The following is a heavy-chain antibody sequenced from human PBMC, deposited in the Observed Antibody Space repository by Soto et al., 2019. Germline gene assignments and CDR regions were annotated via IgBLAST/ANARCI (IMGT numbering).Heavy chain of an antibody. D-gene: IGHD6-13*01. CDR3: ASLAASGRGWAV. V-gene: IGHV3-7*01. Sequence: EVQLVESGGGLVQPGGSLRLSCVDSGFTFSNYWMSWVRQAPVKGVEWVCNIKQDGSEENYVDSVKGRFTISRENAKNSMYLQINRLRAEDTAVYYFASLAASGRGWAVWGQWTTVVVSS. CDR2: IKQDGSEE. CDR1: GFTFSNYW. J-gene: IGHJ6*02.